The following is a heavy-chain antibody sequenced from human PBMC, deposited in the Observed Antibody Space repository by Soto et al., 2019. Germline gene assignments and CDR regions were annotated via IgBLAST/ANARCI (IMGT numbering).Heavy chain of an antibody. Sequence: QVQLVESGGGVVQPGRSLRLSCAASGFTFSSYAMHWVRQAPGKGLEWVAVISYDGSNKYYADSVKGRFTISRDNSKNTLYLQMNSLRAEDTAVYYCARGRVAMVVTATPSRFDYWGQGTLVTVS. CDR1: GFTFSSYA. D-gene: IGHD2-21*02. CDR2: ISYDGSNK. V-gene: IGHV3-30-3*01. CDR3: ARGRVAMVVTATPSRFDY. J-gene: IGHJ4*02.